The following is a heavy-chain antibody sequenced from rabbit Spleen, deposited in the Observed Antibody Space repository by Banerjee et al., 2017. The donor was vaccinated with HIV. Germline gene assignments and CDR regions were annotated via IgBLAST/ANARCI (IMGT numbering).Heavy chain of an antibody. CDR2: IWTGSTGIT. V-gene: IGHV1S40*01. Sequence: QSLEESGGGLVKPGASLTLTCTASGFSFSSGYDMCWVRQAPGKGLEWIGTIWTGSTGITWYASWAKGRFTISKTSSTTVTLQMTSLTDADTATYFCVREGASASGNLWGQGTLVTVS. J-gene: IGHJ3*01. CDR1: GFSFSSGYD. CDR3: VREGASASGNL. D-gene: IGHD1-1*01.